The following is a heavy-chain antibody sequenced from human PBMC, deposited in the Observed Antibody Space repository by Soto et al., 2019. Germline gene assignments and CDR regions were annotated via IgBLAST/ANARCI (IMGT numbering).Heavy chain of an antibody. CDR3: ARAVKVVAAPDAFDI. J-gene: IGHJ3*02. CDR1: GGSISSGGYY. Sequence: SETLSLTCTVSGGSISSGGYYWSWIRQHPGKGLEWIGYIYYSGSTYYNPSLKSRVTISVDTSKNQFSLKLSSVTAADTAVYYCARAVKVVAAPDAFDIWGQGTMVTVSS. D-gene: IGHD2-15*01. CDR2: IYYSGST. V-gene: IGHV4-31*03.